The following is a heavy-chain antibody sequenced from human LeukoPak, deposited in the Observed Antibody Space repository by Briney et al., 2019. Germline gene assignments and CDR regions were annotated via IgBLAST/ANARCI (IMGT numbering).Heavy chain of an antibody. CDR2: INPSGSSA. CDR3: ARARYCSGGSCYSGFDY. CDR1: GYSFTSYY. V-gene: IGHV1-46*01. J-gene: IGHJ4*02. Sequence: GASVKVSCKASGYSFTSYYMHWVRQAPGQGLEWMGFINPSGSSAAYAQKFQGRLTMTRDMFTSTDYMELTSLTSDDTAVYYCARARYCSGGSCYSGFDYWGQGTLVTVSS. D-gene: IGHD2-15*01.